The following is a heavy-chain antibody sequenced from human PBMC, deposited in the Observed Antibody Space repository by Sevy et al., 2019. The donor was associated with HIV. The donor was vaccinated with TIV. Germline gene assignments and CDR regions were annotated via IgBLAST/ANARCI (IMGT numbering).Heavy chain of an antibody. J-gene: IGHJ4*02. V-gene: IGHV1-18*01. D-gene: IGHD2-15*01. CDR2: ISPHNGDT. CDR1: GYTFSTYR. Sequence: ASVKVSCKISGYTFSTYRITWVRQAPGQWLEWMGWISPHNGDTNYAQKLQDRITMITDTSTNTAFMELTSLRSDDTAVYYCARAYCSGGRCYSLAYWGQGTLVTVSS. CDR3: ARAYCSGGRCYSLAY.